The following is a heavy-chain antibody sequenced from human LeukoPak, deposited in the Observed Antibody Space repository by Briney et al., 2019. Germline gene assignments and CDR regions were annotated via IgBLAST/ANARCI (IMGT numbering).Heavy chain of an antibody. Sequence: PGGSLRLSCAASGFTVSSNYMSWVRQAPGKVLEWVSVIYSGGSTYYADSVKGRFTISRDNSKNTLYLQMDSLRAEDTAVYYCARGWDSSSWSFDYWGQGTLVTVSS. CDR3: ARGWDSSSWSFDY. V-gene: IGHV3-53*01. D-gene: IGHD6-13*01. CDR1: GFTVSSNY. CDR2: IYSGGST. J-gene: IGHJ4*02.